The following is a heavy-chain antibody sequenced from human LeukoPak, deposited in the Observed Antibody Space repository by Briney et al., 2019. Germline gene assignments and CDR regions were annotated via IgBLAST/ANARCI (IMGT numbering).Heavy chain of an antibody. V-gene: IGHV4-59*08. CDR2: IYYSGST. D-gene: IGHD6-19*01. CDR1: GGSISSYY. J-gene: IGHJ3*02. Sequence: PSETLSLTCTVSGGSISSYYWSWIRQPPGKGLEWIGYIYYSGSTNYNPSLKSRVTISVDTSKNQFPLKLSSVTAADTAVYYCARHGNKQWLVHDAFDIWGQGTMVTVSS. CDR3: ARHGNKQWLVHDAFDI.